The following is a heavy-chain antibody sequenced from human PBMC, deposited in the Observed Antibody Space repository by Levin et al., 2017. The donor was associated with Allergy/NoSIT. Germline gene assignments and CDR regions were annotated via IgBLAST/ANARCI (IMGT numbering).Heavy chain of an antibody. V-gene: IGHV2-5*02. D-gene: IGHD3-10*01. CDR2: IYWDDDK. CDR3: AHRRGSGEFDC. J-gene: IGHJ4*02. CDR1: GFSLSTSGVG. Sequence: SGPTLVKPTQTLTLTCTFSGFSLSTSGVGVGWIRQPPGKALEWLALIYWDDDKRYSPSLKSRLTITKDTSKNQVVLTMTNMDPVDTTTYYGAHRRGSGEFDCWGQGTLVTVSS.